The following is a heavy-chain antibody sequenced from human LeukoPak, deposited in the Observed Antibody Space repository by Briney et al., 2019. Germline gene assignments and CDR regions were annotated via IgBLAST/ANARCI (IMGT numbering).Heavy chain of an antibody. CDR3: ARDPSVNNAIGYNWFDH. J-gene: IGHJ5*02. D-gene: IGHD2/OR15-2a*01. CDR2: INQDGSGK. Sequence: PGGPLRLSCAASRFTFSNYWMNWFRQAPGKGLEWVANINQDGSGKNYVDSVKGRFTISRDNAENSLYLQMNSLGAEDTAVYFCARDPSVNNAIGYNWFDHWGQGALVTVSS. CDR1: RFTFSNYW. V-gene: IGHV3-7*01.